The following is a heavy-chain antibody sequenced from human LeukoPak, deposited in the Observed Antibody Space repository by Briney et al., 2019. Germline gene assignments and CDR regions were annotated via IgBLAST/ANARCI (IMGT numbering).Heavy chain of an antibody. V-gene: IGHV3-7*01. J-gene: IGHJ4*02. CDR1: GFTFSSYW. D-gene: IGHD5-12*01. CDR3: AGCGYSGYDRFDY. Sequence: QTGGSLRLSCAASGFTFSSYWMSWVRQAPGKGLEWVANIKQDGSEKYYVDSVKGRFTISRDNAKNSLYLQMNSLRAEDTAVYYCAGCGYSGYDRFDYWGQGTLVTVSS. CDR2: IKQDGSEK.